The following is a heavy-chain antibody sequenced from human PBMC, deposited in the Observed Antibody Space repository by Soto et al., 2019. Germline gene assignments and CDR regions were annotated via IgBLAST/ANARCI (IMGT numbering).Heavy chain of an antibody. CDR2: IKRDGSEK. CDR3: ARDLSSSSWYGRNYYYYYGMDV. Sequence: PGGSLRLSCAASGFSISDYWMSWVRQAPGKGLEWVANIKRDGSEKYYVDSVKGRFTISRDNAKNSLYLQMNSLRAEDTAVYYCARDLSSSSWYGRNYYYYYGMDVWGQGTTVTVSS. CDR1: GFSISDYW. D-gene: IGHD6-13*01. J-gene: IGHJ6*02. V-gene: IGHV3-7*01.